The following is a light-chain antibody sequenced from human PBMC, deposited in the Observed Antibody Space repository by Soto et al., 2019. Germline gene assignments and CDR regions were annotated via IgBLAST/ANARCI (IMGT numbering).Light chain of an antibody. J-gene: IGKJ1*01. V-gene: IGKV3-20*01. Sequence: EIVLTQSPGTLSLSPGERATLSFRASQSVRNYLAWYQQKPGQAPRLLISDASNRATGVPDRFSGSGSGTDFTLTISRLEPEDFAVYFCQQNDDSLWTFGQGTKVDNK. CDR1: QSVRNY. CDR3: QQNDDSLWT. CDR2: DAS.